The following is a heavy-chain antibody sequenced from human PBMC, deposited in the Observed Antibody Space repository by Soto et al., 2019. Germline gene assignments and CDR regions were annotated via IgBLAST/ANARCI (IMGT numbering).Heavy chain of an antibody. Sequence: QVQLVQSGAEVKKPGASVKVSCKASGYTFTSYGISWVRQAPGQGLEWMGWIIPMYGTVNYAQKFQGRVTITADESTSTVYMELSSLRSADTAVYYCARDLGGCSAGSCRHNWFDPWGQGTLVTVSS. D-gene: IGHD2-15*01. CDR3: ARDLGGCSAGSCRHNWFDP. CDR2: IIPMYGTV. CDR1: GYTFTSYG. J-gene: IGHJ5*02. V-gene: IGHV1-69*13.